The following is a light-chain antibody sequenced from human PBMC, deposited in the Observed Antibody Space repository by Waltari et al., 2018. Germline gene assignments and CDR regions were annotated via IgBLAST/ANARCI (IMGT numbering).Light chain of an antibody. V-gene: IGLV2-14*03. Sequence: QSALTQPASVSGSPGQSLTTSCTGTRSDVGTHNYVSWYQQRPGKAPDLIIFDVSNRPSGVSIRFSGSKSGNTASLTISGLQAEDEADYYCNSYTNSGTYVFGSGTKVTVL. CDR1: RSDVGTHNY. CDR3: NSYTNSGTYV. J-gene: IGLJ1*01. CDR2: DVS.